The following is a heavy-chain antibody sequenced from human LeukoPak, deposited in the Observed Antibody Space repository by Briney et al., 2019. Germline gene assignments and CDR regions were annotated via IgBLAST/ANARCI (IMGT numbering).Heavy chain of an antibody. CDR3: ARDSVVAVAGIDY. CDR1: GGSISSSSYY. J-gene: IGHJ4*02. V-gene: IGHV4-39*07. Sequence: SETLSLTCTVSGGSISSSSYYWGWIRQPPGKGLEWIGSIYYSGSTYYNPSLKSRVTISVDTSKNQFSLKLSSVTAADTAVYYCARDSVVAVAGIDYWGQGTLVTVSS. D-gene: IGHD6-19*01. CDR2: IYYSGST.